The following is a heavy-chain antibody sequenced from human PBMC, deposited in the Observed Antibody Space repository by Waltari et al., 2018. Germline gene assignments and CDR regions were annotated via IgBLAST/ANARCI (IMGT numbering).Heavy chain of an antibody. D-gene: IGHD6-6*01. Sequence: EVQLVQSGAEVKKPGESLKISWKGSGNSFTSYWNGGGRQMPGNGLEWMGIIYPVDSDTRYSPSFQGQVTISADKSISTAYLQWSSLKASDTAMYYCARHFSTSSSSPHDAFDIWGQGTMVTVSS. CDR1: GNSFTSYW. J-gene: IGHJ3*02. CDR2: IYPVDSDT. V-gene: IGHV5-51*01. CDR3: ARHFSTSSSSPHDAFDI.